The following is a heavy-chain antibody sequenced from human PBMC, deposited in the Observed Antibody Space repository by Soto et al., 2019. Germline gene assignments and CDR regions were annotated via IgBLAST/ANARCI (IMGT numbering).Heavy chain of an antibody. CDR3: AKKIASAGRPTWFDP. CDR1: GFTFSNYA. Sequence: GGSLRLSCAASGFTFSNYAMNWVRQAPGKGLEWVSTISSSGGSTYYADSVKGRFTISRGNSKNTLYLQMNSLRAEDTAVYYCAKKIASAGRPTWFDPWGQGTLVTVSS. CDR2: ISSSGGST. D-gene: IGHD6-13*01. V-gene: IGHV3-23*01. J-gene: IGHJ5*02.